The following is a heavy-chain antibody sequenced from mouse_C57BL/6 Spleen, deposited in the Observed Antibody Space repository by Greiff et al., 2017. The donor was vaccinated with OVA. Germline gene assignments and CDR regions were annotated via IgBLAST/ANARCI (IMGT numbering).Heavy chain of an antibody. CDR3: AKEDDYDGAWFAY. Sequence: VKLQESGPGLVQPSQSLSITCTVSGFSLTSYGVHWVRQSPGKGLEWLGVIWRGGSTDYNAAFMSRLSITKDNSKSQVFFKMNSLQADDTAIYYCAKEDDYDGAWFAYWGQGTLVTVSA. CDR1: GFSLTSYG. J-gene: IGHJ3*01. D-gene: IGHD2-4*01. V-gene: IGHV2-5*01. CDR2: IWRGGST.